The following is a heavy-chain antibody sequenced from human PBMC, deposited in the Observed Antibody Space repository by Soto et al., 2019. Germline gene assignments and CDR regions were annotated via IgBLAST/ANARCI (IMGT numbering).Heavy chain of an antibody. J-gene: IGHJ4*02. CDR2: ISAYNGNT. D-gene: IGHD2-8*01. CDR1: GYTFTSYG. V-gene: IGHV1-18*01. CDR3: ARTAYAFGCTNGVCSHFDY. Sequence: ASVKVSCKASGYTFTSYGISWVRQAPRQGLEWMGWISAYNGNTNYAQKLQGRVTMTTDTSTSTAYMELRSLRSDDTAVYYCARTAYAFGCTNGVCSHFDYWGQGALVTAPQ.